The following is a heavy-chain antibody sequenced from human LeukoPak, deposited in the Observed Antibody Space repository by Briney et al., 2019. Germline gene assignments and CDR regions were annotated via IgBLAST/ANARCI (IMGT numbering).Heavy chain of an antibody. CDR1: GFTFGDYA. D-gene: IGHD3-22*01. J-gene: IGHJ4*01. Sequence: AGGSLRLSCTASGFTFGDYAMSWFRQAPGKGLEWVGFIRSKAYGGTTEYAASVKGRFTISRDDSKSIAYLQMNSLKTEDTAVYYCTRAGSDYYDSSGTKMDYFDYWGHGALVTVSS. CDR3: TRAGSDYYDSSGTKMDYFDY. CDR2: IRSKAYGGTT. V-gene: IGHV3-49*03.